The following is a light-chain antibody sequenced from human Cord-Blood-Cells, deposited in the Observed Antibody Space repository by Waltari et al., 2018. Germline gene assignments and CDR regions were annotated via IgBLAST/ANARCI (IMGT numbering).Light chain of an antibody. CDR1: SSDVGSSNL. J-gene: IGLJ3*02. Sequence: QSALTQSASVSGSPGQSTTISCPGTSSDVGSSNLFSWYQQHPGKAPKLMIYEGSKRPSGVSNRFSGSKSGNTASLTISGLQAEDEADYYCCSYAGSNWVFGGGTKLTVL. CDR3: CSYAGSNWV. CDR2: EGS. V-gene: IGLV2-23*01.